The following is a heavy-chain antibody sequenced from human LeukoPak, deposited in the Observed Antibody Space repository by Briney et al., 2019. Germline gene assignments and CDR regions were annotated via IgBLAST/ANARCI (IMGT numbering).Heavy chain of an antibody. D-gene: IGHD6-13*01. Sequence: GGSLRLSCVASGFTFSSTTMGWAREAPARGLEWVSSITATDGRTYYADSVRGRFTISRDNSKNTVYLQLNSLRAGDTAIYYCTKDRRGPAAGTWYFDSWGQGTLVTVSS. J-gene: IGHJ4*02. CDR3: TKDRRGPAAGTWYFDS. CDR1: GFTFSSTT. CDR2: ITATDGRT. V-gene: IGHV3-23*01.